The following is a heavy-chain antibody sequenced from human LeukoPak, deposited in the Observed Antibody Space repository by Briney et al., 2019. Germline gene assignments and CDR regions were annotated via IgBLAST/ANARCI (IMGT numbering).Heavy chain of an antibody. CDR1: GGSISSYY. J-gene: IGHJ4*02. CDR2: IYYSGST. D-gene: IGHD6-19*01. Sequence: SETLSLTCTVSGGSISSYYWSWIRQPPGKGLEWIGYIYYSGSTNYNPSLKSRVTISVDTSKNQFSLKLSSVAAADTAVYYCARVYSSGSDYWGQGTLVTVSS. V-gene: IGHV4-59*01. CDR3: ARVYSSGSDY.